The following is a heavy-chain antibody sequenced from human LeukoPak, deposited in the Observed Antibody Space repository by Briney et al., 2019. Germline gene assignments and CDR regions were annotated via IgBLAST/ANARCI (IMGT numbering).Heavy chain of an antibody. CDR1: GFTFSSYA. D-gene: IGHD6-13*01. J-gene: IGHJ4*02. CDR2: IKEDGSRN. Sequence: SGGSLRLSCAASGFTFSSYAMSWVRQAPGKGLEWVANIKEDGSRNHYVDSVKGRFTISRDNAKNSLYLQMSSLRAEDTAVYYCARIGAGSSRDYWGQGTLVTVSS. CDR3: ARIGAGSSRDY. V-gene: IGHV3-7*05.